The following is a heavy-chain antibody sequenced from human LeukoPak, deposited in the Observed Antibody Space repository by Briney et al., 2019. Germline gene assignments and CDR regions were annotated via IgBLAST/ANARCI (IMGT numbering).Heavy chain of an antibody. D-gene: IGHD2-21*01. V-gene: IGHV3-30*18. CDR3: AKGQGQYSPLRNYGMDV. Sequence: GGSLRLSCAASGFTFSTYGMNWVRQAPGKGLERVAAIAYDTSNQYYAESVKGRFTISRDNSKNTLYLLMNSLRPEDTAVYYCAKGQGQYSPLRNYGMDVWGQGTTVTVSS. CDR1: GFTFSTYG. CDR2: IAYDTSNQ. J-gene: IGHJ6*02.